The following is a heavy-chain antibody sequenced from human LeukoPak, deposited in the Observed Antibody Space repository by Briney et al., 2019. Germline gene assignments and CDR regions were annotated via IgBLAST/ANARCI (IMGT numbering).Heavy chain of an antibody. CDR3: ASFAAFGGVIVIPDY. D-gene: IGHD3-16*02. Sequence: PGGSLRLPCAASGFTFSSYSMTWVRQAPGKGLEWVSSISSSSSYIYYADSVKGRFTISRDNAKNSLYLQMNSLRAEDTAVYYCASFAAFGGVIVIPDYWGQGTLVTVSS. J-gene: IGHJ4*02. CDR2: ISSSSSYI. CDR1: GFTFSSYS. V-gene: IGHV3-21*01.